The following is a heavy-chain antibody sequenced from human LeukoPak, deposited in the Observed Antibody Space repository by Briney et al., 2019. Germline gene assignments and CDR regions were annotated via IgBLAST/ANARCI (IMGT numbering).Heavy chain of an antibody. CDR1: GLTLGDYA. V-gene: IGHV3-49*04. CDR3: TRLLTPVTSGGAY. Sequence: GRSQRLSWTAAGLTLGDYAMSGVRQAPGEGLEWVGFIRSKAYGGTTEYAASVKGRFTISRDDSKSIAYLQMNSLKTEDTAVYYCTRLLTPVTSGGAYWGQGTLVTVSS. CDR2: IRSKAYGGTT. D-gene: IGHD4-17*01. J-gene: IGHJ4*02.